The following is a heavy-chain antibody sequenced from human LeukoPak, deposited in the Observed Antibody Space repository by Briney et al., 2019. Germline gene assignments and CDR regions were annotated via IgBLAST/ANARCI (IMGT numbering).Heavy chain of an antibody. CDR3: ASLVATVTIDAFDI. V-gene: IGHV3-66*01. CDR1: GFTVSSNY. J-gene: IGHJ3*02. CDR2: IYSGGST. Sequence: PGGSLRLSCAASGFTVSSNYMSWVRQPPGKGLEWVSVIYSGGSTYYADSVKGRFTISRDNSKNTLYLQMNSLRAEDTAVYYCASLVATVTIDAFDIWGQGTMVTVSS. D-gene: IGHD4-17*01.